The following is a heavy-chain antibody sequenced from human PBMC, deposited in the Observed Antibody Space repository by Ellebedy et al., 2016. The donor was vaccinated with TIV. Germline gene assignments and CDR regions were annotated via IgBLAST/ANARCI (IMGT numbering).Heavy chain of an antibody. V-gene: IGHV4-59*01. D-gene: IGHD3-10*01. CDR3: ARTGGLWFGELFRRDDAFDI. CDR1: GGSISSYY. CDR2: IYYSGST. J-gene: IGHJ3*02. Sequence: SETLSLXXTVSGGSISSYYWSWIRQPPGKGLEWIGYIYYSGSTNYNPSLKSRVTISVDTSKNQFSLKLSSVTAADTAVYYCARTGGLWFGELFRRDDAFDIWGQGTMVTVSS.